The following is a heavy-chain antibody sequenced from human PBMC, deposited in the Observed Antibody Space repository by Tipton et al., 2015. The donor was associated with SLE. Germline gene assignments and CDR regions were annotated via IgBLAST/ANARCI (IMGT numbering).Heavy chain of an antibody. CDR1: GDSVSSNSAA. CDR3: ARTHLEGSAAGYGDY. D-gene: IGHD6-13*01. Sequence: GLVKPSQTLSLTCAISGDSVSSNSAAWNGIRQSPSRGLEWLGRTYYRSKWYNDYAVSVKSRIAIDPDTSKNQFSLQLNSVSPEDTAVYYCARTHLEGSAAGYGDYWGQGTLVTVSS. J-gene: IGHJ4*02. V-gene: IGHV6-1*01. CDR2: TYYRSKWYN.